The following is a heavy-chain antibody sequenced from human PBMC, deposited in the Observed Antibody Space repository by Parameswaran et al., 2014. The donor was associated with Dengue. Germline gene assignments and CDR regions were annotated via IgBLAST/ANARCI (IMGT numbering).Heavy chain of an antibody. CDR3: AKDIYSSSQLYYYMDV. J-gene: IGHJ6*03. V-gene: IGHV3-23*01. D-gene: IGHD6-13*01. Sequence: WIRQPPGKGLEWVSAISGSGGSTYYADSVKGRFTISRDNSKNTLYLQMNSLRAEDTAVYYCAKDIYSSSQLYYYMDVWGKGTMVTVSS. CDR2: ISGSGGST.